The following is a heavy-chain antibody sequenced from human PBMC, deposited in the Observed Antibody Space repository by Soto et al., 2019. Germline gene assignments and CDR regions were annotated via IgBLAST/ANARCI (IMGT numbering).Heavy chain of an antibody. CDR1: GYTFTSYD. CDR2: MNPNSGNT. V-gene: IGHV1-8*01. Sequence: QVQLVQSGAEVKKTGASVKVSCKASGYTFTSYDINWVRQATGQGLEWMGWMNPNSGNTGYAQKFQGRVTMTRNTSISTAYMELSSLRSEDTALYYCARSRYTSHHWYFDLWGRGTLVTVSS. CDR3: ARSRYTSHHWYFDL. D-gene: IGHD3-16*02. J-gene: IGHJ2*01.